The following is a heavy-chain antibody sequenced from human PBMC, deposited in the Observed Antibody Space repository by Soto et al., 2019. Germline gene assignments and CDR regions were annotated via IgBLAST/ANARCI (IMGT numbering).Heavy chain of an antibody. Sequence: GPTQVKPRQTLTLTCTFSGFSLTTSGVGVGWIRQSPGKAPEWLALIYWDDDKRYSPSLKSRLTITKDTSKNQVVLTMADLDPADTATYYCAHRVLRSVFGVVPTTAIYFDFWGQGTPVAVSS. J-gene: IGHJ4*02. V-gene: IGHV2-5*02. CDR2: IYWDDDK. D-gene: IGHD3-3*01. CDR3: AHRVLRSVFGVVPTTAIYFDF. CDR1: GFSLTTSGVG.